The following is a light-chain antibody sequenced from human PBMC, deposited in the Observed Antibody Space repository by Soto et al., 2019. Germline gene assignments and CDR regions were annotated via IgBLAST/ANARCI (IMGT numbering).Light chain of an antibody. CDR2: AVT. V-gene: IGLV2-14*01. Sequence: QSALTQPASVSGSPGQSITSSCTGTSSDIGGYNFVSWYRQHPGKAPKLLIYAVTNRPSGIPDRFSGSKSGNTASLTISGLQAEDEADYYCTSYTTSSTLVFGGETKVTVL. CDR1: SSDIGGYNF. J-gene: IGLJ2*01. CDR3: TSYTTSSTLV.